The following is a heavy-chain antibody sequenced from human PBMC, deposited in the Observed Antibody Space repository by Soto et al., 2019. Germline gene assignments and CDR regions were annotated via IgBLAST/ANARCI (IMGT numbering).Heavy chain of an antibody. D-gene: IGHD1-1*01. CDR1: GFMFSSAW. CDR3: VEGWNDF. Sequence: EVHMVQSGGDLVKPGGSLRLSCVTSGFMFSSAWMSWVRQAPGKGLEWVARIKSKGDGGARDYAAPVKGRFTISRDDSKNTVYLQMNSMRAEDTAVYYCVEGWNDFWGQGTLVTVSS. J-gene: IGHJ4*02. V-gene: IGHV3-15*01. CDR2: IKSKGDGGAR.